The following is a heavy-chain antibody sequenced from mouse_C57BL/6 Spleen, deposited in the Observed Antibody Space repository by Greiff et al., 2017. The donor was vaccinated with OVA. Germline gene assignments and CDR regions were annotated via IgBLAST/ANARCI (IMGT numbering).Heavy chain of an antibody. CDR1: GYTFTDYE. Sequence: QVHVKQSGAELVRPGASVTLSCKASGYTFTDYEMHWVKQTPVHGLEWIGAIDPETGGTASNQKFKGKAILTADKSSSTAYMELRSLTSEDSAVYYCTRSGYGSSYRGYFDYWGQGTTLTVSS. CDR3: TRSGYGSSYRGYFDY. CDR2: IDPETGGT. J-gene: IGHJ2*01. V-gene: IGHV1-15*01. D-gene: IGHD1-1*01.